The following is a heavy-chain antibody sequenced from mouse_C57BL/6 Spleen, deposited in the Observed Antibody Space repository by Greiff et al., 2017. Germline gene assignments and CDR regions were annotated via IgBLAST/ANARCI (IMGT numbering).Heavy chain of an antibody. D-gene: IGHD2-14*01. CDR1: GYAFSSYW. CDR2: IYPGDGDT. J-gene: IGHJ3*01. Sequence: QVQLQQSGAELVKPGASVTISCKASGYAFSSYWMNWVKQRPGKGLEWIGQIYPGDGDTNYNGKFKGKATLTADKSSSTAYMQLSSLTSEESAVYFCARGGYDAGFAYWGQGTLVTVSA. CDR3: ARGGYDAGFAY. V-gene: IGHV1-80*01.